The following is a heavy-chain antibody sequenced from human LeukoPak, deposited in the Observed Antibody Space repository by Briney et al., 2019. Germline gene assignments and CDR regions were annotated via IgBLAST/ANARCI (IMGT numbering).Heavy chain of an antibody. D-gene: IGHD2/OR15-2a*01. CDR2: MNPNSGNT. CDR3: ARIRDFYGMDV. Sequence: ASVKVSCKTSGYTSTSYDINWVRQATGQGLEWMGWMNPNSGNTGYAQKFQGRVTMTRSPSISTAYMELSSLRSDDTAVYYCARIRDFYGMDVWGQGTTVTVSS. V-gene: IGHV1-8*01. J-gene: IGHJ6*02. CDR1: GYTSTSYD.